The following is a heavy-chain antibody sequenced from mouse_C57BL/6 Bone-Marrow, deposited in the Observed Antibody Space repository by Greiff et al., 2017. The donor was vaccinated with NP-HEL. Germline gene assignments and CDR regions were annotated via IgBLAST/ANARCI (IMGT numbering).Heavy chain of an antibody. CDR1: GFTFTTYA. D-gene: IGHD2-3*01. CDR2: IRSKSSNYAT. V-gene: IGHV10-3*01. J-gene: IGHJ4*01. Sequence: DVMLVESGGGLVQPKGSLKLSCAASGFTFTTYAMHWVRQAPGKGLEWVARIRSKSSNYATYYADSVKDRFTISRDESQSMLYLQMNNLKTEDTAMYYCVRGPGYCYAMDYWGQGTSVTVSS. CDR3: VRGPGYCYAMDY.